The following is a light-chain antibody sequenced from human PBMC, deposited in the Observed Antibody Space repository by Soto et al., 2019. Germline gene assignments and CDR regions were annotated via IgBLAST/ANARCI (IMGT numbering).Light chain of an antibody. Sequence: ERVMTQSPATLSVSPGERATLSCRASQSVSSNLAWYQQKPGQAPRLLIYGASTRATGIPARFSGSGSGTEFTLTISNLQSEDFAVYYCQQYNNWPTWTFGQGTKVDI. CDR2: GAS. J-gene: IGKJ1*01. V-gene: IGKV3-15*01. CDR1: QSVSSN. CDR3: QQYNNWPTWT.